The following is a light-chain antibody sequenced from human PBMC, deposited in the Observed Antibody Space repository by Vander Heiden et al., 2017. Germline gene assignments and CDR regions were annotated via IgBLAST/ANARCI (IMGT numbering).Light chain of an antibody. J-gene: IGKJ5*01. Sequence: TQITQSPSSLSASVGDRVTITCQASQDISNYLNWYQQKPGKAPKLLIYDASNLETGVPSRFSGSGSGTDFTFTISSLQPEDIATYYCQQYDNLITFGQGTRLEIK. CDR3: QQYDNLIT. CDR2: DAS. V-gene: IGKV1-33*01. CDR1: QDISNY.